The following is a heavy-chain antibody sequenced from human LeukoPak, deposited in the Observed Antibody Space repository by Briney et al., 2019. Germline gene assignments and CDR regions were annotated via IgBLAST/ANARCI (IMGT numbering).Heavy chain of an antibody. CDR2: IYYSGST. Sequence: SETLSLTCTVSGVSISSYYWSWIRQPPGKGLEWIGYIYYSGSTNYNPSLKSRVTISVDTSKNQFSLKLSSVTAADTAVYYCARENSGYARAFDYWGQGTLVTVSS. CDR1: GVSISSYY. D-gene: IGHD5-12*01. J-gene: IGHJ4*02. V-gene: IGHV4-59*01. CDR3: ARENSGYARAFDY.